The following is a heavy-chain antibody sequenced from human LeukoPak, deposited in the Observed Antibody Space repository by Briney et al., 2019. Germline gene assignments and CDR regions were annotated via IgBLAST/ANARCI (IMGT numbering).Heavy chain of an antibody. V-gene: IGHV4-39*01. CDR3: ARQRITSEVRGVINY. CDR2: IYYSGST. Sequence: WIRQPPGKGLEWIGRIYYSGSTYYNPSLKSRVTISVDTSKNQLSLKLSSVTAADTAVYYCARQRITSEVRGVINYWGQGALVTVSS. D-gene: IGHD3-10*01. J-gene: IGHJ4*02.